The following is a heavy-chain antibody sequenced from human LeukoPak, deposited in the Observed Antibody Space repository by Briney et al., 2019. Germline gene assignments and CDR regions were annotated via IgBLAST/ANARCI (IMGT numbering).Heavy chain of an antibody. CDR2: INSDGSST. CDR3: AGGTGFIIKD. J-gene: IGHJ4*02. CDR1: GFTFSSYW. V-gene: IGHV3-74*01. Sequence: PGGSLRLSCAASGFTFSSYWMHWVRQAPGKGLVWVSRINSDGSSTSYADSVKGRFTISRDNAKNSLYLQMNNLRVEDTAMYYCAGGTGFIIKDWGQGTLVTVSS. D-gene: IGHD3-9*01.